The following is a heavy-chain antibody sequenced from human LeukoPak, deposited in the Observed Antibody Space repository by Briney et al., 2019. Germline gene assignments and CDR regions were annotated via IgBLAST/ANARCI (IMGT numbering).Heavy chain of an antibody. CDR1: GGSISSYY. J-gene: IGHJ5*02. D-gene: IGHD3-10*01. CDR2: IYYSGST. CDR3: ARGRGETPPFDP. V-gene: IGHV4-59*01. Sequence: SETLSLTCTVSGGSISSYYWSWIRQPPGKGLEWIGYIYYSGSTNYNPSLKSRVTISVDTSTNKLSLKLYSVTAADTAVYYCARGRGETPPFDPWGRGTLVTVSS.